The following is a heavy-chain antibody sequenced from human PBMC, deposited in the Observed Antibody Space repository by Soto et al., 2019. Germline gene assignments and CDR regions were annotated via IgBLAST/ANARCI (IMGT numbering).Heavy chain of an antibody. J-gene: IGHJ4*02. Sequence: PGGSLRLSCTASGFTFGDYAMSWVRQAPGKGLEWVGFIRSKAYGGTTEYAASVTGRFTISRDDSKSIAYLQMNSLKTEDTAVYYRTRGAIFGMVIIQPFCYWGQGTLVPVSS. CDR3: TRGAIFGMVIIQPFCY. D-gene: IGHD3-3*01. CDR1: GFTFGDYA. CDR2: IRSKAYGGTT. V-gene: IGHV3-49*04.